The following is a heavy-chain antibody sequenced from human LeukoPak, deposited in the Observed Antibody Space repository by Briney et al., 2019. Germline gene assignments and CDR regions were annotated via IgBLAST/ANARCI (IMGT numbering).Heavy chain of an antibody. CDR2: IKQDGSEK. CDR1: GFPFNAYW. D-gene: IGHD6-13*01. J-gene: IGHJ4*02. CDR3: ATSTAAAGTD. Sequence: GGSLRLSCAASGFPFNAYWMTWVRQAPGKGLEWVANIKQDGSEKYYVDSVKGRFTISRDNAQNSLYLQMNSLRAEDTAIYYCATSTAAAGTDWGQGTLVTVSS. V-gene: IGHV3-7*03.